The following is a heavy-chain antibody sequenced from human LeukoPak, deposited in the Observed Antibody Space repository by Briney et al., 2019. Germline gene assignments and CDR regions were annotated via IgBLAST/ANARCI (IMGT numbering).Heavy chain of an antibody. V-gene: IGHV4-39*07. Sequence: SSETLSLTCTVSGGSISSSSYCWGWIRQPPGKGLEWIGSIYYSGSTYYNPSLKSRVTISVDTSKNQFSLKLSSVTAADTAVYYCARDRITQGVYWGQGTLVTVSS. CDR3: ARDRITQGVY. CDR1: GGSISSSSYC. J-gene: IGHJ4*02. D-gene: IGHD3-10*01. CDR2: IYYSGST.